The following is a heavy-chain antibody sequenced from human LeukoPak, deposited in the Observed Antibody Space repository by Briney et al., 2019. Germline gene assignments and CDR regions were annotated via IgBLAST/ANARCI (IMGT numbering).Heavy chain of an antibody. Sequence: SETLSLTCAVSGGSISSGGYSWSWIRQPPGKGLEWIGYIYNSGTTNYNPSLKSRITISVDTSKNQFSLNLSSVTAADTAVYYCARSRAPPNPFDIWGQGTMVTVSS. CDR1: GGSISSGGYS. CDR3: ARSRAPPNPFDI. V-gene: IGHV4-61*08. D-gene: IGHD2-2*01. CDR2: IYNSGTT. J-gene: IGHJ3*02.